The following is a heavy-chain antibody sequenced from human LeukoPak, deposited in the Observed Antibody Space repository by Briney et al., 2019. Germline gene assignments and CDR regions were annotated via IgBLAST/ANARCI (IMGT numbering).Heavy chain of an antibody. CDR2: INGGGVNT. CDR1: GFTFSSYA. D-gene: IGHD3-10*01. J-gene: IGHJ4*02. Sequence: PGGSLRLSCAASGFTFSSYAMSWVRQAPGKGLEWVQTINGGGVNTHYADSVGGRFTISRDNSKNTLFLQMNSLRDEDTAVYYCARDSGHGYWGQGTLVTVSS. V-gene: IGHV3-23*01. CDR3: ARDSGHGY.